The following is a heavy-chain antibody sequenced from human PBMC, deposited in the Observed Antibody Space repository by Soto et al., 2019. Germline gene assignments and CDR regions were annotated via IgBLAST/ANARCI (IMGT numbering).Heavy chain of an antibody. CDR3: ARVMYGSGSMYFDY. Sequence: QVQLQESGPGLVKPSQTLSLTCTVSGGSISSGGYYWSWIRQHPGKGLEWIGYIYYSGSTYYNPSLKSRVTXXVXTXXNQFSLKLSSVTAADTAVYYCARVMYGSGSMYFDYWGQGTLVTVSS. D-gene: IGHD3-10*01. J-gene: IGHJ4*02. CDR2: IYYSGST. CDR1: GGSISSGGYY. V-gene: IGHV4-31*03.